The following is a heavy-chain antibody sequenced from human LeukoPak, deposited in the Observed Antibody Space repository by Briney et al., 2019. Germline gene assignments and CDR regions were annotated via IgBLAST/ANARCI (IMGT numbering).Heavy chain of an antibody. D-gene: IGHD3-10*01. CDR3: AKAKYYGSSLMDV. V-gene: IGHV3-23*01. Sequence: GGSLRLSCAASGFTFSSYAMSWVRQAPGKGLEWVSAISGSGGSTYYADSVKGRFTISRDNSKNTPYLQMNSLRAEDTAVYYCAKAKYYGSSLMDVWGQGTTVTVSS. CDR1: GFTFSSYA. CDR2: ISGSGGST. J-gene: IGHJ6*02.